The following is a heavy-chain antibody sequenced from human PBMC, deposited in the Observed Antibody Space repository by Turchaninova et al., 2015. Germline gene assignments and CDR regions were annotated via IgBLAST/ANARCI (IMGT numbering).Heavy chain of an antibody. CDR1: GGSISSGDYY. CDR2: SYYSGST. J-gene: IGHJ4*02. V-gene: IGHV4-31*03. Sequence: QVQLQESGPGLVKPSQTLSLTCTVSGGSISSGDYYWSWIRSHLGKVLEWFGYSYYSGSTYYTPSLGSRVSISVSTAKSQFSLRLSSGTAADTAVYYCARGELVFDYWGQGTLVTVSS. CDR3: ARGELVFDY. D-gene: IGHD6-13*01.